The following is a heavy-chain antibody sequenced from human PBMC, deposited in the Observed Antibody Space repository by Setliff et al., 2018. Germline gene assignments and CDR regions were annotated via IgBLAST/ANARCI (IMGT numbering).Heavy chain of an antibody. V-gene: IGHV3-11*04. Sequence: GGSLRLSCAASGFSFSDYYMSWVRQAPGRGLEWLSKISGSGITIFYADSVRGRFTISRDNAKNSLYLQMNNLRAEDTALYSCARDGVSYAMDVWGHGTTVTVSS. CDR2: ISGSGITI. CDR3: ARDGVSYAMDV. J-gene: IGHJ6*02. CDR1: GFSFSDYY.